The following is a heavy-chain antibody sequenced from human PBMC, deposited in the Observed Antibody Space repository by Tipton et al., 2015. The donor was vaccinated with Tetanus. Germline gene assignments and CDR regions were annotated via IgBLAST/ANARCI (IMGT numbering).Heavy chain of an antibody. V-gene: IGHV5-51*01. CDR1: GYKFFNSW. Sequence: MQLVQSGAEVQKPGQSLKISCRGSGYKFFNSWIGWVRQMPGKGLEWMGIIHPGNSETTYNPSLQGQVTISADKSINTAFLHWSSLKASGTAIYYCARRRTNTNLFYWFDPWGQGTLVTVSS. CDR2: IHPGNSET. J-gene: IGHJ5*02. CDR3: ARRRTNTNLFYWFDP. D-gene: IGHD1/OR15-1a*01.